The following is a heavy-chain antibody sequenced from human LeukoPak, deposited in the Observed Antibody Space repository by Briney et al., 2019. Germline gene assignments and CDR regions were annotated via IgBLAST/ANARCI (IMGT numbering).Heavy chain of an antibody. J-gene: IGHJ4*02. CDR2: ISSSSSYI. D-gene: IGHD3-10*01. CDR1: GFTFSSYS. V-gene: IGHV3-21*01. Sequence: TGGSLRLSCAASGFTFSSYSMNWVRQAPGKGLEWVSSISSSSSYIYYADSVKGRFTISRDNAKNSLYLQMNSLRAEDTAVYYCARGRGWFGELWVGPFDYWGQGTLVTVSS. CDR3: ARGRGWFGELWVGPFDY.